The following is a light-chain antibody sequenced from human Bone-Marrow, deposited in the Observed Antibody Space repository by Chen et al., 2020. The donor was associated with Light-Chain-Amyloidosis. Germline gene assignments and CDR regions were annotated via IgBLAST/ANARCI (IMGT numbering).Light chain of an antibody. CDR3: QQYANSPIS. Sequence: EIALTQSPGTLSVSPGERTILFCRASQSVGNNFLAWSQQKPGQSPRLLIYRASARATGTPDRFSGSGSGTDFTLTVTRLEPDDSAVYYCQQYANSPISFGQGTRLEIK. CDR1: QSVGNNF. V-gene: IGKV3-20*01. CDR2: RAS. J-gene: IGKJ5*01.